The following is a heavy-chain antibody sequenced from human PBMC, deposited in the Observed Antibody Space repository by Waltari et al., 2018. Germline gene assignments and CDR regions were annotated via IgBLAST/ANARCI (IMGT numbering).Heavy chain of an antibody. CDR1: GLTFSSYD. V-gene: IGHV3-23*01. Sequence: EVQLLESGGGLVQPGGSLRLSCAASGLTFSSYDMSWVRQAPGKGLEWVSDIGNTCSSTFYADSVKGRFTISRDNSKNTLYLQMNSLRAEDTAVYYCAKDRPIYSSGWYHFDYWGQGTLVTVSS. D-gene: IGHD6-19*01. J-gene: IGHJ4*02. CDR2: IGNTCSST. CDR3: AKDRPIYSSGWYHFDY.